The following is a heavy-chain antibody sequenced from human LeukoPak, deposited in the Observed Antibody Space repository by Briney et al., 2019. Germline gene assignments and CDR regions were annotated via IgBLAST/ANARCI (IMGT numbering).Heavy chain of an antibody. Sequence: PGGSLRLSCAASGLTFSSYAMSWVRQAPGKGLEWVSAISGSGGSTYYADSVKGRFTISRDNSKNTLYLQMNSLRAEDTAVYYCVTSTSSDYFDYWGQGTLVTVSS. J-gene: IGHJ4*02. CDR3: VTSTSSDYFDY. D-gene: IGHD1-20*01. V-gene: IGHV3-23*01. CDR2: ISGSGGST. CDR1: GLTFSSYA.